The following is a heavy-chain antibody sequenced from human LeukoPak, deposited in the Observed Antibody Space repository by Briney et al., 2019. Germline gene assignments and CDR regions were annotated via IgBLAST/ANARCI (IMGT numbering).Heavy chain of an antibody. D-gene: IGHD3-22*01. J-gene: IGHJ3*02. Sequence: SETLSLTCAVYGGSFSGYYWSWIRQPPGKGLEWIGEVNHSGSTNYNPSLKSRVTISVDTSKNQFSLKLSSVTAADTAVYYCARGYHPNYYYDSSGYWSQSDAFDIWGQGTVVTVSS. CDR3: ARGYHPNYYYDSSGYWSQSDAFDI. CDR1: GGSFSGYY. CDR2: VNHSGST. V-gene: IGHV4-34*01.